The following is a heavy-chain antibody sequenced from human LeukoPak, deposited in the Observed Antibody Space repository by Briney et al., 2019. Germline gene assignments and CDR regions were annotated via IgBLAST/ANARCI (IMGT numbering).Heavy chain of an antibody. Sequence: GRSLRLSCAASGFTFSSYGMHWVRQAPGKGLEWVAVISYDESNKYYADSVKGRFTISRDNSKNTLYLQMNSLRAEDTAVYFCAKEEWDTGKVGYFQHWGQGTLVTVSS. CDR1: GFTFSSYG. J-gene: IGHJ1*01. V-gene: IGHV3-30*18. CDR2: ISYDESNK. D-gene: IGHD5-18*01. CDR3: AKEEWDTGKVGYFQH.